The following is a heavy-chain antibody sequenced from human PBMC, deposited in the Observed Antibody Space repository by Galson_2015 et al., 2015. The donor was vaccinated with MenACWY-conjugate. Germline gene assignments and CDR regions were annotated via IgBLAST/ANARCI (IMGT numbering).Heavy chain of an antibody. D-gene: IGHD4/OR15-4a*01. CDR2: ISYSGST. CDR3: ARQQPLSWFDP. J-gene: IGHJ5*02. V-gene: IGHV4-61*01. CDR1: GASVSSDSFY. Sequence: ETLSLTCTVSGASVSSDSFYWSWIRQPPGKGLEWIGYISYSGSTKYNPSLKSRVTISVDTSKNQFSLKLSSVTPADTAVYYCARQQPLSWFDPWGQGTLVTVSS.